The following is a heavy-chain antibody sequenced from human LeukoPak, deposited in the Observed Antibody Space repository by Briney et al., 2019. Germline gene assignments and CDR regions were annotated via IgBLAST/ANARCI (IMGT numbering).Heavy chain of an antibody. V-gene: IGHV4-61*02. CDR2: IYTSGSI. D-gene: IGHD6-13*01. Sequence: SQTLSLTCTVSGRSISSGSYYWSWIRQPAGKGLEWIGRIYTSGSINYNPSLKSRVTISVDTSKNQFSLKLSSVTAADTAVYYCARGSSWYYFDYWGQGTLVTASS. J-gene: IGHJ4*02. CDR3: ARGSSWYYFDY. CDR1: GRSISSGSYY.